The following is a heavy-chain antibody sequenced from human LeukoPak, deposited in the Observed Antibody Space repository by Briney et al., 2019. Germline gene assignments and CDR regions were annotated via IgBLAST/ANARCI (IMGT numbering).Heavy chain of an antibody. CDR1: GFTFSSYS. CDR3: ARDYRSSSGWTVDY. Sequence: GGSLRLSCAASGFTFSSYSMNWVRQAPGKGRGGVSYISTSSSTLYYPASVKGRFTISRDNAKTSLYLQMNSLRDEDTAVYYCARDYRSSSGWTVDYWGQGTLVTVSS. D-gene: IGHD6-19*01. V-gene: IGHV3-48*02. J-gene: IGHJ4*02. CDR2: ISTSSSTL.